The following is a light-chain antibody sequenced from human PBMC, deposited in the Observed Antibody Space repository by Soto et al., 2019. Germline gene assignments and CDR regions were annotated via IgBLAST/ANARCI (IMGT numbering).Light chain of an antibody. CDR2: DAS. J-gene: IGKJ2*01. Sequence: DIQMTQSPSSLSASVGDRVTITCQASQDITNYLNWYQQKPGKAPKLLIYDASSLETGVPSRFSGSGSGTDFTFTISSLQPEDFATYYCQQSANLPLTFGQGTKVDIK. CDR3: QQSANLPLT. CDR1: QDITNY. V-gene: IGKV1-33*01.